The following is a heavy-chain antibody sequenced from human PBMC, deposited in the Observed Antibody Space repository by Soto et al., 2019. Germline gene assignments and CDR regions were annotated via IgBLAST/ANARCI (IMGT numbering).Heavy chain of an antibody. CDR2: MNPNSGNT. CDR1: GYTFTSYD. J-gene: IGHJ4*02. V-gene: IGHV1-8*01. D-gene: IGHD3-22*01. Sequence: GASVKVSCKASGYTFTSYDINWVRQATGQGLEWMGWMNPNSGNTGYAQKLQGRVTMTRNTSISTAYMELSSLRSEDTAVYYCARTSFTYYYDSSGYEYWGQGTLVTVSS. CDR3: ARTSFTYYYDSSGYEY.